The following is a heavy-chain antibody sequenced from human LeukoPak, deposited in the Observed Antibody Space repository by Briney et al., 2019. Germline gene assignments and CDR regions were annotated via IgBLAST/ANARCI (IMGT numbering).Heavy chain of an antibody. CDR2: INHSGST. J-gene: IGHJ1*01. V-gene: IGHV4-34*01. CDR1: GGSFSGYY. D-gene: IGHD3-16*01. Sequence: SETLSLTCAVYGGSFSGYYWSWIRQPPGKGLEWIGEINHSGSTNYNPSLKSRVTISVDTSKNQFSLKLSSVTAADTAVYYCAKDDAWGRYKHWGQGTLVTVSS. CDR3: AKDDAWGRYKH.